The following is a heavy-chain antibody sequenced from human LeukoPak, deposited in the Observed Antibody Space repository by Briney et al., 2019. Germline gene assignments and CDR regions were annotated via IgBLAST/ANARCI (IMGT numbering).Heavy chain of an antibody. CDR1: GFTFSSYS. Sequence: GGSLRLSCAASGFTFSSYSMNWVRQAPGKGLEWVSSISSSSSYIYYADSVKGRFTISRDNAKNSLYLQMNSLRAEDTAVYYCAQHYGGNPRVTFDIWGQGTMVTVSS. CDR2: ISSSSSYI. D-gene: IGHD4-23*01. J-gene: IGHJ3*02. CDR3: AQHYGGNPRVTFDI. V-gene: IGHV3-21*04.